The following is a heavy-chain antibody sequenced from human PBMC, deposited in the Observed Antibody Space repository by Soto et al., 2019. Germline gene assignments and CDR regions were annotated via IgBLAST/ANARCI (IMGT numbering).Heavy chain of an antibody. V-gene: IGHV6-1*01. CDR2: TYYKSKWNN. D-gene: IGHD3-10*01. CDR1: GDSVSSNSAG. CDR3: TGITWFRGMDV. J-gene: IGHJ6*02. Sequence: PSQTLSLTCAITGDSVSSNSAGWSWVRQSPSRGLEWLGRTYYKSKWNNDYALSVKSRITINPDTSKNQFSLHLYSVTPEDTAVYYCTGITWFRGMDVWGQGTPVTVSS.